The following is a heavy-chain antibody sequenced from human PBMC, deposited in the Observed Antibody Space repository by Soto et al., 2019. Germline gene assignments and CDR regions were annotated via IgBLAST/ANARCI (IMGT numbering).Heavy chain of an antibody. CDR2: ISSSSSTI. CDR1: GFTFSSYS. D-gene: IGHD3-16*01. J-gene: IGHJ4*02. Sequence: EVQLVESGGGLVQPGGSLRLSCAASGFTFSSYSMNWVRQAPGKGLEWVSYISSSSSTIYYADSVKGRFTFSRRNDKNSLSLKINRLRREDTAVYYCARELRTFGGVDFGYWGPGTLVTVFS. CDR3: ARELRTFGGVDFGY. V-gene: IGHV3-48*01.